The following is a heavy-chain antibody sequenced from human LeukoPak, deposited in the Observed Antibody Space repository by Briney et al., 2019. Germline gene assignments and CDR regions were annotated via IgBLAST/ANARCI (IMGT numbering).Heavy chain of an antibody. D-gene: IGHD2-2*01. CDR2: IYSGGTT. Sequence: GALRLSCAASGFTVSSNYMSWVRPAPGKGLEWVSVIYSGGTTNHADSVKGRFTVSRDNSKNTLYLQMNSLRAEDTAVYFCARGSSRAFDYWGQGTLVTVSS. J-gene: IGHJ4*02. CDR3: ARGSSRAFDY. V-gene: IGHV3-53*01. CDR1: GFTVSSNY.